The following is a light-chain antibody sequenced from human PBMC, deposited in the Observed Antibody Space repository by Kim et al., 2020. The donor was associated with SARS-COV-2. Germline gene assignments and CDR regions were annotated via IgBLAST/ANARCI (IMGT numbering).Light chain of an antibody. J-gene: IGLJ2*01. V-gene: IGLV4-69*02. Sequence: ASVKLTCTLNSGHSNYAIAWHQQQSEKGPRFLMKVNSDATLIKGDGIPDRFSGSSSGAERYLTISSLQSEDEADYYCQTWATGIVVFGGGTKLTVL. CDR1: SGHSNYA. CDR3: QTWATGIVV. CDR2: VNSDATL.